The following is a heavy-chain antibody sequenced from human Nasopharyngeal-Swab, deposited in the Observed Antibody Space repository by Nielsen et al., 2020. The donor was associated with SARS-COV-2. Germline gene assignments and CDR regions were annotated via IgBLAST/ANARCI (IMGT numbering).Heavy chain of an antibody. J-gene: IGHJ4*02. Sequence: GESLKISCAASGFTFSSYSMNWVRQAPGKGLEWVSYISSSSSTIYYADSVKGRFTISRDNAKNSLYLQMNSLRAEDTAVYYCARGNLDSSSWYFWGYWGQGTLVTVSS. CDR3: ARGNLDSSSWYFWGY. V-gene: IGHV3-48*04. CDR1: GFTFSSYS. CDR2: ISSSSSTI. D-gene: IGHD6-13*01.